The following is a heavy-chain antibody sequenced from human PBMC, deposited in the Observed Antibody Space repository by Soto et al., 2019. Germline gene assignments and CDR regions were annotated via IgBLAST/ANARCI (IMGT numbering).Heavy chain of an antibody. CDR1: GFTFSHYA. CDR3: AKDGSHNFDY. D-gene: IGHD1-26*01. CDR2: MSYDGSNE. Sequence: QVQLVESGGGVVQPGRSLRLSCAASGFTFSHYAMHWVRQAPGKGLEWVALMSYDGSNEYYADSVKGRFTISRDNSKNTLYLQMNSLRAEDTAVYYCAKDGSHNFDYWGQGTLGTVYS. V-gene: IGHV3-30*18. J-gene: IGHJ4*02.